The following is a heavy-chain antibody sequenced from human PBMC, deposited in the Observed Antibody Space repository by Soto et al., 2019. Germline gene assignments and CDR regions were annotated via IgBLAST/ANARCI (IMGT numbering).Heavy chain of an antibody. J-gene: IGHJ4*02. CDR1: GGTFSRYA. CDR3: ARDGTLYDSSAYYYVY. D-gene: IGHD3-22*01. V-gene: IGHV1-69*13. CDR2: IIPVFGKA. Sequence: SVKVSCKASGGTFSRYAINWLRQAPGQGLEWMGGIIPVFGKANYAQKFQGRVTITADESMTTGYMELRSLTSEDTAVYYCARDGTLYDSSAYYYVYWGQGTLVTVSS.